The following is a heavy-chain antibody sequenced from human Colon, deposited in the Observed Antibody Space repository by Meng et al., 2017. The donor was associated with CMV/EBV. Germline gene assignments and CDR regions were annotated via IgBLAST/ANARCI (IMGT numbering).Heavy chain of an antibody. D-gene: IGHD6-13*01. Sequence: GESLKISCAASGFTFSDYIMNWVRQAPGKGLEWVSYISSSGSTIYYADSVKGRFTISRDNAKNSLYLQMNSLRAEDTAVYYCASTYSSSWYYYYYYGMDVWGQGTTVTVSS. J-gene: IGHJ6*02. V-gene: IGHV3-48*03. CDR1: GFTFSDYI. CDR3: ASTYSSSWYYYYYYGMDV. CDR2: ISSSGSTI.